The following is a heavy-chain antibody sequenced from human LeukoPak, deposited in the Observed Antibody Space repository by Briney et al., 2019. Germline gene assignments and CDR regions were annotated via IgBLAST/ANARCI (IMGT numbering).Heavy chain of an antibody. J-gene: IGHJ4*02. CDR1: GVSMGSGGYS. V-gene: IGHV4-30-2*01. Sequence: TLSLTCAVSGVSMGSGGYSWSWVRLPPGKGLEWIGYIYHSGSSSYNPSLKSRVTIPMDRSKNQFSLRLTSVTAADTAVYYCVSAYCGGDCYHSLLANWGQGILVTVSS. CDR3: VSAYCGGDCYHSLLAN. CDR2: IYHSGSS. D-gene: IGHD2-21*02.